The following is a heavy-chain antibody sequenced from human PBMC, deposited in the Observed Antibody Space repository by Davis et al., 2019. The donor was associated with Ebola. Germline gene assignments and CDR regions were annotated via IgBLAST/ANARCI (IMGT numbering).Heavy chain of an antibody. V-gene: IGHV1-8*02. J-gene: IGHJ5*02. D-gene: IGHD6-19*01. CDR1: GYTLSGYY. CDR3: ARTYSSGWFNWFDP. CDR2: MNPNSGNT. Sequence: ASVKVSCKTSGYTLSGYYIHWVRQATGQGLEWMGWMNPNSGNTGYAQKFQGRVTMTRNTSISTAYMELSSLRSEDTAVYYCARTYSSGWFNWFDPWGQGTLVTVSS.